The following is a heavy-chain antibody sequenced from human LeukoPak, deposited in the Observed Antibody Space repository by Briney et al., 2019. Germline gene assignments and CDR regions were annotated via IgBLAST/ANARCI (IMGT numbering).Heavy chain of an antibody. Sequence: GGSLRLSCAASGFTFNSYGMHWVRQAPGKGLEWVAVIWYDGSNKYYADSVKGRFTISRDNSKNTLYLQMNSLRAEDTAVYYCTVRDEYCSGGSCYRDYYYYGMDVWGKETTVTVSS. CDR3: TVRDEYCSGGSCYRDYYYYGMDV. CDR2: IWYDGSNK. CDR1: GFTFNSYG. J-gene: IGHJ6*04. V-gene: IGHV3-33*01. D-gene: IGHD2-15*01.